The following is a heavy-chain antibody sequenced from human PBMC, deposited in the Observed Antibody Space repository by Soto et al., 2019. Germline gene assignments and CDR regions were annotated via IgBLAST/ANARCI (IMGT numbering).Heavy chain of an antibody. CDR3: TRAGSGYSSTWAAY. D-gene: IGHD6-13*01. V-gene: IGHV4-59*01. J-gene: IGHJ4*02. Sequence: QVQLQESGPGLVKPSETLSLTCSVSGDSIRSYYWSWFRQPPGKGLEWIGYISHSGSTKYNPSLKSRVTMSMDTSRNQFSLRMTSVTSADTAFYYCTRAGSGYSSTWAAYWGQGTLVTVSS. CDR2: ISHSGST. CDR1: GDSIRSYY.